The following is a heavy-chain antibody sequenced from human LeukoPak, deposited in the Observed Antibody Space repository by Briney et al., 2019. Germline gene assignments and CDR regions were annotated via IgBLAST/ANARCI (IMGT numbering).Heavy chain of an antibody. CDR2: ISYDGSNK. D-gene: IGHD4-23*01. J-gene: IGHJ3*02. CDR1: GFTFRSFG. V-gene: IGHV3-30*03. Sequence: GGSLRLSCLASGFTFRSFGMHWVRQAPGTGLEWVALISYDGSNKNYADSVNGRFTISRDNSKNILYLQMNSLRVEDTAVYFCARGYGGNSAAFDIWGQGTMVTVSS. CDR3: ARGYGGNSAAFDI.